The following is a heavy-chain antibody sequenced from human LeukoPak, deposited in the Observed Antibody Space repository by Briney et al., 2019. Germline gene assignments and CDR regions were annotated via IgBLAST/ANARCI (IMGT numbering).Heavy chain of an antibody. Sequence: PSETLSLTCTVSGVSINNYYWSWLRQPAGKGLEGLVRIYTRGSTNYNPSLKTSANMSVDTSKNHSSLKLSSVTAADTAVYYCARGRYCSADICSGGDAFDIWGQGTMISVSS. CDR1: GVSINNYY. V-gene: IGHV4-4*07. CDR3: ARGRYCSADICSGGDAFDI. J-gene: IGHJ3*02. D-gene: IGHD2-15*01. CDR2: IYTRGST.